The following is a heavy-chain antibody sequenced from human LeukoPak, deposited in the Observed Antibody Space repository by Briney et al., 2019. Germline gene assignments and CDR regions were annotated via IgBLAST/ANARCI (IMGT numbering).Heavy chain of an antibody. CDR2: INSDGSST. D-gene: IGHD5-24*01. J-gene: IGHJ4*02. CDR1: GFTFSSYW. V-gene: IGHV3-74*01. CDR3: AKSRAWLTGYNSPFDS. Sequence: GGSLRLSCAASGFTFSSYWMHWVRQAPGKGLVWVSRINSDGSSTSYADSVKGRFTISRDNAKNTLYLQMNSLRAEDTAVYYCAKSRAWLTGYNSPFDSWGQGTLVTVSS.